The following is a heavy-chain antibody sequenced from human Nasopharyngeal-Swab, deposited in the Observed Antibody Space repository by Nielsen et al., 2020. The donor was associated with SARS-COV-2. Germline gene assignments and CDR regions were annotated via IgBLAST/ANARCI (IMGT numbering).Heavy chain of an antibody. CDR2: ITPIFGTA. Sequence: SVKVSCKASGGTFSSYAISWVRQAPGQGLEWMGGITPIFGTANYAQKFQGRVTITADESTSTAYMELSSLRSEDTAVYYCARDRLGQYSGYDEYYYYYYLDVWGKGTTVTVSS. V-gene: IGHV1-69*13. CDR1: GGTFSSYA. D-gene: IGHD5-12*01. J-gene: IGHJ6*03. CDR3: ARDRLGQYSGYDEYYYYYYLDV.